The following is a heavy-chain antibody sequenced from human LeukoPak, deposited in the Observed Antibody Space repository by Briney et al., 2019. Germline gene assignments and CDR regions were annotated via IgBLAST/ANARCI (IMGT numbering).Heavy chain of an antibody. D-gene: IGHD6-19*01. J-gene: IGHJ4*02. V-gene: IGHV3-23*01. CDR3: AKVAVSGWYSGGNFDY. CDR2: ISGSGGST. CDR1: GFTFSSYA. Sequence: GGSLRLSCAASGFTFSSYAMSWVRQAPGKGLEWVSAISGSGGSTYYADSVKGRFTISRDNSKNTLYLQMNSLRAEDTAVYYCAKVAVSGWYSGGNFDYWGQGTLVTVSS.